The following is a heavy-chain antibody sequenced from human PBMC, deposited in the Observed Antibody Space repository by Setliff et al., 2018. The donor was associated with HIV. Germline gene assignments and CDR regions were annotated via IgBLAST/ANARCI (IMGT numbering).Heavy chain of an antibody. Sequence: SETLSLTCAVYGGSLSGYYWRWIRQPPGKGLEWIGDVYYGGVTNYNPSLKSRLTISVDTSKNQFSLNLSSVTAADTAVYYCAYSTGWYYFDYWGHGALVTVSS. CDR1: GGSLSGYY. J-gene: IGHJ4*01. CDR3: AYSTGWYYFDY. D-gene: IGHD6-19*01. CDR2: VYYGGVT. V-gene: IGHV4-34*11.